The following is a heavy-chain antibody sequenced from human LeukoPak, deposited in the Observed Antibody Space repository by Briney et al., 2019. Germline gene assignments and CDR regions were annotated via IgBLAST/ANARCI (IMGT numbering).Heavy chain of an antibody. V-gene: IGHV3-74*01. CDR1: GFTFSSYW. Sequence: PGGSLRLSYAASGFTFSSYWMHWVRHAPGKGLVWVSRINSDGSSTSYADSVKGRFTISRDNAKNTLYLQMNSLRAEDTAVYYCARANSGSYYSDYWGQGTLVTVSS. D-gene: IGHD1-26*01. CDR2: INSDGSST. CDR3: ARANSGSYYSDY. J-gene: IGHJ4*02.